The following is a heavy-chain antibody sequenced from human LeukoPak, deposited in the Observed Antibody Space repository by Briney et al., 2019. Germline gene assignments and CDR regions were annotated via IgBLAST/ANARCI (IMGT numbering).Heavy chain of an antibody. Sequence: GASVKVSCKASGYTFTSYGISWVRQAPGQGLEWMGWISAYNGNTNYAQKLQGRVTMTTDTSTGTAYMELRSLRSDDTAVYYCARGPKFIAAAGRALGYWGQGTLVTVSS. V-gene: IGHV1-18*01. CDR2: ISAYNGNT. J-gene: IGHJ4*02. CDR1: GYTFTSYG. CDR3: ARGPKFIAAAGRALGY. D-gene: IGHD6-13*01.